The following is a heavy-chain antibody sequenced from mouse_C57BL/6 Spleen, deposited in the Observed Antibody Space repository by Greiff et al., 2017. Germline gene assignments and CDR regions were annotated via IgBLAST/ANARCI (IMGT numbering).Heavy chain of an antibody. CDR3: ARQLRLLNYFDY. V-gene: IGHV1-39*01. J-gene: IGHJ2*01. CDR1: GYSFTDYN. CDR2: INPNYGTT. D-gene: IGHD3-2*02. Sequence: EVQLVESGPELVKPGASVKISCKASGYSFTDYNMNWVKQSNGKSLEWIGVINPNYGTTSYNQKFKSKATLTVDQSSSKAYMQLNSLTSEDSAVYYCARQLRLLNYFDYWGQGTTLTVSS.